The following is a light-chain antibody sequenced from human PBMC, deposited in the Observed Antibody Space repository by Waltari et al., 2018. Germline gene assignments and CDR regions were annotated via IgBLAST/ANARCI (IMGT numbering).Light chain of an antibody. V-gene: IGKV4-1*01. Sequence: DIVVTQSPDSLTVSLGETATISYKSSQSLLSTSDHRNHVAWYQQKPGQPPNLLIYRASSRESGVPDRFSAYGSGTDFTLTISSLQAEDVAVYYCQQYINPPYTFGQGTKLQI. CDR2: RAS. J-gene: IGKJ2*01. CDR3: QQYINPPYT. CDR1: QSLLSTSDHRNH.